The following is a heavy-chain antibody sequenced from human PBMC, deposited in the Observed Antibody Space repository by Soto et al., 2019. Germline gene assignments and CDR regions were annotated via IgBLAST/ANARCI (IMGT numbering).Heavy chain of an antibody. Sequence: ASVKVSCKVFGYTFSTYGLSWVRQAPGQGLEWMGWVSPYNGNTYYAPGLQGRVTMTTDTSTNTAYMSLRSLRSEDTAVYYCARGPEWLFHDAFDIWGQGTMVTV. D-gene: IGHD3-3*01. CDR3: ARGPEWLFHDAFDI. V-gene: IGHV1-18*01. CDR1: GYTFSTYG. CDR2: VSPYNGNT. J-gene: IGHJ3*02.